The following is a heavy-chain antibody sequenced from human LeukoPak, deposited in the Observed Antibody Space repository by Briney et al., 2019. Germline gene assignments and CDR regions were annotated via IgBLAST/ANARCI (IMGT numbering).Heavy chain of an antibody. D-gene: IGHD5-12*01. J-gene: IGHJ4*02. CDR3: ARDGRGYSDYDFRYFDY. CDR1: GGTFRSYA. Sequence: SVKVSCKASGGTFRSYAISWVRQAPGQGLEWMGGIIPMFDITNYAQKFQGRVTIIADKSTSTAYMELSSLRSEDTAVYYCARDGRGYSDYDFRYFDYWGQGTPVTVSS. CDR2: IIPMFDIT. V-gene: IGHV1-69*10.